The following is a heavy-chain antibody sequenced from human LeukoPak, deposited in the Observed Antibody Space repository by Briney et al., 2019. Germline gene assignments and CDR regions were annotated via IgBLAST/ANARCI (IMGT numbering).Heavy chain of an antibody. CDR1: GGSISSSNW. V-gene: IGHV4-4*02. J-gene: IGHJ5*02. Sequence: PSGTLSLTCAVSGGSISSSNWWSWVRQPPRKGLEWIGSMYHNGSTYYNPSLKSRVTMSVDTSKNQFSLKLTSVTAADTAVYYCARHPSGRMWLQQGGWFDPWGQGTLVTVSS. D-gene: IGHD5-24*01. CDR2: MYHNGST. CDR3: ARHPSGRMWLQQGGWFDP.